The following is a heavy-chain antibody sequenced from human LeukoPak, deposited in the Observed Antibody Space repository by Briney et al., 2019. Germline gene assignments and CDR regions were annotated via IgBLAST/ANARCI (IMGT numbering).Heavy chain of an antibody. CDR3: ARGHYYDSSDGFDY. D-gene: IGHD3-22*01. J-gene: IGHJ4*02. V-gene: IGHV3-30-3*01. CDR1: GFTFSSYA. Sequence: GGSLRLSCAASGFTFSSYAMHWVRQAPGKGLEWVAVISYDGSNKYYADSVKGRFTISRDNSKNTLYLQMNSLRAEDTAVYYCARGHYYDSSDGFDYWGQGTLVTVSS. CDR2: ISYDGSNK.